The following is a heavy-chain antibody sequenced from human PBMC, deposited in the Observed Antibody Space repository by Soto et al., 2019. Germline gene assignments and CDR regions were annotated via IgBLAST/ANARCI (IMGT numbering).Heavy chain of an antibody. CDR3: ARGDREDIAVVIGVRPGEYGVDV. J-gene: IGHJ6*02. V-gene: IGHV3-74*01. CDR2: INGDGSST. D-gene: IGHD2-15*01. Sequence: GGSLRLSCAASGFTFSNYWMHWVRQAPGKGLVWVSRINGDGSSTTYADSVKGRFTISRDNAKYTLYLQMNSLRVEDTAVYYCARGDREDIAVVIGVRPGEYGVDVWGQGTTVTVSS. CDR1: GFTFSNYW.